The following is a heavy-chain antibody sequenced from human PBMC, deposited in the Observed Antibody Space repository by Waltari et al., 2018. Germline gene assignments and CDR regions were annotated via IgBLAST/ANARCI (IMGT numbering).Heavy chain of an antibody. Sequence: QVQLQESGPGLVKPSETLSLTCAVSGYSISSGYYWGWIRQPPGKGLEWIGSIYHSGGANYNPYLRSRVTISVDTSKNQFSVKLSSGTAADTAVYYCARQGGQLGELSLYWCYFDYWGQGTLVTVSS. D-gene: IGHD3-16*02. CDR1: GYSISSGYY. J-gene: IGHJ4*02. CDR2: IYHSGGA. CDR3: ARQGGQLGELSLYWCYFDY. V-gene: IGHV4-38-2*01.